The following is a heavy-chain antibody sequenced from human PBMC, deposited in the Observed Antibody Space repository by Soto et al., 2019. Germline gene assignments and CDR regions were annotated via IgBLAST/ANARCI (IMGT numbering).Heavy chain of an antibody. CDR1: GFTFSNYA. CDR2: ISKDGNSK. D-gene: IGHD3-10*01. J-gene: IGHJ4*02. CDR3: ARDPQGSYCYIDY. V-gene: IGHV3-30-3*01. Sequence: GGSLRLSCAASGFTFSNYAIHWVRQAPGKGLEWVTIISKDGNSKHYADSVKGRFTISRDNSNNTLFLQMNSLRAEDTAVYYCARDPQGSYCYIDYWGQGTPVTVSS.